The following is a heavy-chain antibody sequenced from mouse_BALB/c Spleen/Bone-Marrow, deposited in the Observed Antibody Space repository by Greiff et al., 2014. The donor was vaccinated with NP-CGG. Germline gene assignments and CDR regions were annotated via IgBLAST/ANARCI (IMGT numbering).Heavy chain of an antibody. V-gene: IGHV5-4*02. CDR3: ARSGERYGAMDY. J-gene: IGHJ4*01. D-gene: IGHD2-10*02. Sequence: EVQLVESGGGLVKPGGSLKLSCAASGFTFSDYYMYWVRQTPEKRLEWVATISDGGGYTYYPDSVWGRFAISRDNAKNNLYLQMSSLKSEDTAMYYCARSGERYGAMDYWGQGTSVNV. CDR1: GFTFSDYY. CDR2: ISDGGGYT.